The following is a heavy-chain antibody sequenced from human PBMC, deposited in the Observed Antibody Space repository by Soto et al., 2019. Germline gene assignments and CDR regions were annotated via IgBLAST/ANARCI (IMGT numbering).Heavy chain of an antibody. CDR1: GFTFSDDA. V-gene: IGHV3-30*18. Sequence: VQLVESGGGVVQPGRSLRLSCAASGFTFSDDAMHWVRQAPGKGLEWVAVVSHDGRNTHYADSVKGRFTISRASSKNTVSLEMTSLRAADTAVYYCAKGGRQWLVTSDFNYWGQGALVTVPS. CDR3: AKGGRQWLVTSDFNY. D-gene: IGHD6-19*01. CDR2: VSHDGRNT. J-gene: IGHJ4*02.